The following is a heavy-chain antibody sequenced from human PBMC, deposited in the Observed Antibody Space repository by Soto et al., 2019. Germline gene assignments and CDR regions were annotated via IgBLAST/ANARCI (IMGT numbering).Heavy chain of an antibody. V-gene: IGHV3-30*16. CDR2: LSTDGSTP. Sequence: QVQLVESGGGVVQPGESLRLSCAASGFIFGSYAMNWVRQVPGKGREWVAVLSTDGSTPYYADSVRGRFTISRDNSKSTLFLQMNSLRPEDTAIYFCAKSYDLWSPYLSFGDQRDPWGQGTLVTVSS. J-gene: IGHJ5*02. D-gene: IGHD3-3*01. CDR1: GFIFGSYA. CDR3: AKSYDLWSPYLSFGDQRDP.